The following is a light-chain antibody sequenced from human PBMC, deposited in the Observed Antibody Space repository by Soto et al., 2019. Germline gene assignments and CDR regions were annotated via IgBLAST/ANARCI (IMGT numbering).Light chain of an antibody. Sequence: QSALTQPASVSGSPGQSITISCTGTSSDVGGYNYVSWYQQHQGKAPKLMIYDVSNRPSGVSNRFSGSKSGNTPSRTISGLQAEDEADYYCSSYTSSSTLVVFGGGTKLTVL. J-gene: IGLJ2*01. CDR1: SSDVGGYNY. V-gene: IGLV2-14*01. CDR2: DVS. CDR3: SSYTSSSTLVV.